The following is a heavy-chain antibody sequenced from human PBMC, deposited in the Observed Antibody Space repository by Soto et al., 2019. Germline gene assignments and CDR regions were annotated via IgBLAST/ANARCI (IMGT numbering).Heavy chain of an antibody. V-gene: IGHV4-59*01. CDR2: IYYSGST. J-gene: IGHJ6*02. CDR3: ARIGREDFWSGYGNRTMDV. Sequence: SETLSLTCTVSGGSISSYYWSWIRQPPGKGLEWIGYIYYSGSTNYNPSLKSRVTISVDTSKNQFSLKLSSVTAADTAVYYCARIGREDFWSGYGNRTMDVWGQGTTVTVSS. CDR1: GGSISSYY. D-gene: IGHD3-3*01.